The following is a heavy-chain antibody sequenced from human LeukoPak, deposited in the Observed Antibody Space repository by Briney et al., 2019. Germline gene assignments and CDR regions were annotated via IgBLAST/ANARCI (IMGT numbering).Heavy chain of an antibody. J-gene: IGHJ4*02. CDR1: GNYW. D-gene: IGHD1-20*01. CDR2: INSDGSWT. Sequence: PGGSLRLSCAASGNYWMHWVRQVPGKGLVWVSHINSDGSWTSYADSVKGRFTISKDNAKNTVYLQMNSLRAEDTAVYYCARGYNWNYFDYWGQGTLVTVSS. CDR3: ARGYNWNYFDY. V-gene: IGHV3-74*01.